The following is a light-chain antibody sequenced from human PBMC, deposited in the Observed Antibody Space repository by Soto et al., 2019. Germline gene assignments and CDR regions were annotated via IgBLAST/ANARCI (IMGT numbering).Light chain of an antibody. CDR1: SSDVGGYNY. J-gene: IGLJ1*01. CDR3: SSYTSSRTLDV. Sequence: QSALTQPASVSGSPGQSITISCTGTSSDVGGYNYVSWHQQHPGKAPKLIIYDVSNRPSGVSNRFSGSKSGNTASLTISGLQAEDEADYYCSSYTSSRTLDVFGTGTKLTVL. V-gene: IGLV2-14*01. CDR2: DVS.